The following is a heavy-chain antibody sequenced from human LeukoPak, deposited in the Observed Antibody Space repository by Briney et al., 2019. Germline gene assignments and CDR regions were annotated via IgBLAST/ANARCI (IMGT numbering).Heavy chain of an antibody. J-gene: IGHJ4*02. CDR3: AKRPRGSGSYPPFDY. CDR2: INSDGSGT. V-gene: IGHV3-74*01. D-gene: IGHD3-10*01. Sequence: GGSLRLSCAASGFTFSSYWMHWVRQAPGKGLVWVSRINSDGSGTSYADSVKGRFTISRDNSKNTLYLQMNSLRAEDTAVYYCAKRPRGSGSYPPFDYWGQGTLVTVSS. CDR1: GFTFSSYW.